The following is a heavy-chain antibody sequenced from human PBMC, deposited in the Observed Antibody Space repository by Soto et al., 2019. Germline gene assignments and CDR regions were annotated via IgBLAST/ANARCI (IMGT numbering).Heavy chain of an antibody. CDR3: ARDCGVFDSHTNTYIPHLDI. V-gene: IGHV3-48*02. Sequence: GGSLILSCAASGLTLSAYCANWVRQAPGKGLEWVSFISIGNDIDYADSVKGRFTISRDPATNSMFLQMNSLRDEDTAVYYCARDCGVFDSHTNTYIPHLDIWGPGTLVTVSS. CDR1: GLTLSAYC. J-gene: IGHJ4*02. CDR2: ISIGNDI. D-gene: IGHD2-8*01.